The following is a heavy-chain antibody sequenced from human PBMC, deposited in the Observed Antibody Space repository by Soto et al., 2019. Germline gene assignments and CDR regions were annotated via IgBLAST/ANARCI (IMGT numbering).Heavy chain of an antibody. V-gene: IGHV4-38-2*02. J-gene: IGHJ3*02. CDR3: ARDVYYDFWSGYSTGAFDI. CDR2: IYHSGST. Sequence: PSETLSLTCAVSGYSISSGYYWGWIRQPPGKGLEWIGSIYHSGSTYYNPSLKSRVTISVDTSKNQFSLKLSSVTAADTAVYYCARDVYYDFWSGYSTGAFDIWGQGTMVTVSS. CDR1: GYSISSGYY. D-gene: IGHD3-3*01.